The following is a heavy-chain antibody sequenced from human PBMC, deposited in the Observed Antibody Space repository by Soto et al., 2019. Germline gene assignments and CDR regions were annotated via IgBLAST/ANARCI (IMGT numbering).Heavy chain of an antibody. Sequence: GGSLRLSCAASGFTVYINYMTWVRQTPWKGLECVSVIYTDGGTYYADSVKGRFTISRDNSKNTLYLQMNSLTVEDTAVYYCGRSPNIYNSWFDPWGQGTPVTVSS. V-gene: IGHV3-66*01. J-gene: IGHJ5*02. CDR3: GRSPNIYNSWFDP. CDR2: IYTDGGT. CDR1: GFTVYINY. D-gene: IGHD3-22*01.